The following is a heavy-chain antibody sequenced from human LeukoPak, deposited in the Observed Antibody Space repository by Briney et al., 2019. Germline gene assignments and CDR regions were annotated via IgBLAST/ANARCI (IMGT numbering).Heavy chain of an antibody. V-gene: IGHV4-59*08. J-gene: IGHJ3*02. CDR2: IYYSGST. CDR1: GGSISSYY. Sequence: SETLSLTCTVSGGSISSYYWSWIRQPPGKGLEWIGYIYYSGSTNYNPSLKSRVTISVDTSKNQFSLKLSSVTAADTAVYYCARQSDSSRDAFDIRGQGTMVTVSS. CDR3: ARQSDSSRDAFDI. D-gene: IGHD3-22*01.